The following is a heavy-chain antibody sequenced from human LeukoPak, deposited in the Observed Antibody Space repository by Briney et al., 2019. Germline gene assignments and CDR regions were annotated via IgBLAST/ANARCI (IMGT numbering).Heavy chain of an antibody. CDR2: ISWDGATT. D-gene: IGHD1-26*01. V-gene: IGHV3-9*01. CDR1: GFTFNDYA. Sequence: PGRSLRLSCAASGFTFNDYAMHWVRQVPGKGLEWVSGISWDGATTDYAGSVKGRFTISRDNAKNSLYLQMDSLKPEDTALYYCAKDSTGGSYAEYFENWGQGTLVIVSS. CDR3: AKDSTGGSYAEYFEN. J-gene: IGHJ1*01.